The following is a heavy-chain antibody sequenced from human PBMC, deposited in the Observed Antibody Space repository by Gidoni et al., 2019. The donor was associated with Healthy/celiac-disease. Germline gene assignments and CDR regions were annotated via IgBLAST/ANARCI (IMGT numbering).Heavy chain of an antibody. CDR2: IIPILGIA. CDR3: ARDYSSSWYQPTGGADYYYGMDV. Sequence: VSCTASGGTFSSYAISWVRQAPGQGLEWMGRIIPILGIANYAQKFQGRVTITADKSTSTDYMELSSLRSEDTAVYYCARDYSSSWYQPTGGADYYYGMDVWGQGTTVTVSS. V-gene: IGHV1-69*04. J-gene: IGHJ6*02. D-gene: IGHD6-13*01. CDR1: GGTFSSYA.